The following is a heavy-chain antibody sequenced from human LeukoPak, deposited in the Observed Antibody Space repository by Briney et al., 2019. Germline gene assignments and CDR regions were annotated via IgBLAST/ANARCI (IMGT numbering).Heavy chain of an antibody. CDR2: INPNSGGT. CDR3: ARDPNWNDPGNWFDP. CDR1: GYTFTGYY. D-gene: IGHD1-1*01. J-gene: IGHJ5*02. Sequence: ASVKVSCKASGYTFTGYYMHWVRQAPGQGFEWMGWINPNSGGTNYAQKFQGRVTMTRDTSISTAYMELSRLRSDDTAVYYCARDPNWNDPGNWFDPWGQGTLVTVSS. V-gene: IGHV1-2*02.